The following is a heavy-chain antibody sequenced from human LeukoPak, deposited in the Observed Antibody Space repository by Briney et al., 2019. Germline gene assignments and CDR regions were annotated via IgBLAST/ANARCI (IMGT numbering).Heavy chain of an antibody. J-gene: IGHJ5*02. V-gene: IGHV4-59*01. CDR1: GGSISSYY. Sequence: SETLSLTCTVSGGSISSYYWSWIRQPPGKGPEWIGYIYYSGSTNYNPSLKSRVTISVDTSKNQFSLKLSSVTAADTAVYYCARSGYYDIFTGPIYNWFDTWGQGTLVTVSS. CDR2: IYYSGST. D-gene: IGHD3-9*01. CDR3: ARSGYYDIFTGPIYNWFDT.